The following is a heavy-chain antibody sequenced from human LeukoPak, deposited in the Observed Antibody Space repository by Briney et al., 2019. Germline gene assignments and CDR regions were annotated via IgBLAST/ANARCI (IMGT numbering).Heavy chain of an antibody. CDR2: ISSTSSYI. V-gene: IGHV3-21*01. Sequence: PGGSLRLSCAASGFSFNIYSMNWVRQAPGKGLEWVSSISSTSSYIYYADSVKGRFTVSRDNAKNSLFLQMNSPRAEDTAVYYCAREFADSWGQGTLVIVSS. J-gene: IGHJ4*02. CDR1: GFSFNIYS. CDR3: AREFADS.